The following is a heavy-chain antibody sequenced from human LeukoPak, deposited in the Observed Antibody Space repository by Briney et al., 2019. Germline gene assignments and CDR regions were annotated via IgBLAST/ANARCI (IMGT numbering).Heavy chain of an antibody. CDR1: GGSISSSSDY. CDR3: ARHVWSGLGFFDN. D-gene: IGHD3-3*01. J-gene: IGHJ4*02. Sequence: PSETLSLTCNVSGGSISSSSDYWGWIRHPPGKDLEWIGSIYYSGSSYYSPSLKSRVTISVDTSKNQFSLILSSVTAADTGVYYCARHVWSGLGFFDNWGQGTLVTVSS. V-gene: IGHV4-39*01. CDR2: IYYSGSS.